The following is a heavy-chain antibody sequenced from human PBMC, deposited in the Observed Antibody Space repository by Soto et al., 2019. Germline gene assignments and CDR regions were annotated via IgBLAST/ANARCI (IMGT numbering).Heavy chain of an antibody. Sequence: GGSLRLSCAASGFTFSSYAMSWVRQAPGKGLEWVSAISGSGGSTYYADSVKGRFTISRDNSKNTLYLQMNSLRAEDTAVYYCAKGRWKYGDYGYYSDYWGQGTLVTVSS. J-gene: IGHJ4*02. CDR2: ISGSGGST. V-gene: IGHV3-23*01. D-gene: IGHD4-17*01. CDR3: AKGRWKYGDYGYYSDY. CDR1: GFTFSSYA.